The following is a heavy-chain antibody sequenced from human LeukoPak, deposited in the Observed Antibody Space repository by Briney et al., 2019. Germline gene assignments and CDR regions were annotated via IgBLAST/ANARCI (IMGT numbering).Heavy chain of an antibody. J-gene: IGHJ3*02. CDR2: IYHSGST. D-gene: IGHD7-27*01. CDR1: GYSISSGYY. V-gene: IGHV4-38-2*01. CDR3: AKVLGWDWGSTAGGFDI. Sequence: PSETLSLTCAVSGYSISSGYYWGWIRQPPGKGLEWIASIYHSGSTYYNPSLKSRATISVDTSKNQLSLRLSSVTVADTAVYYCAKVLGWDWGSTAGGFDIWGRGTMVIVSS.